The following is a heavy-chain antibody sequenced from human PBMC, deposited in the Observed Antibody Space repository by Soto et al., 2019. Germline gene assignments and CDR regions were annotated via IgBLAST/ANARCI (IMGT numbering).Heavy chain of an antibody. J-gene: IGHJ4*02. V-gene: IGHV3-48*02. Sequence: EVQLVESGGDLVQPGGSLRLSCAASGFTFSSYSMNWVRQAPGKGLEWVSYISAGGSAKYYTDSVKGRFTISRDNAKNSLYLQMNSLRDEDTAVYYCARGWGCSGGACYSDYWGQGTLVTVSS. D-gene: IGHD2-15*01. CDR1: GFTFSSYS. CDR2: ISAGGSAK. CDR3: ARGWGCSGGACYSDY.